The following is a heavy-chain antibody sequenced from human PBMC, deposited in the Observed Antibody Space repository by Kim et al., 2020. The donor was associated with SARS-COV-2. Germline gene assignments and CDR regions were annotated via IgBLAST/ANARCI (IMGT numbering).Heavy chain of an antibody. V-gene: IGHV3-33*05. CDR1: GFTFSSYG. D-gene: IGHD3-10*01. CDR2: ISYDGSNK. CDR3: ARVWHHYGSGSRSYDYYG. Sequence: GGSLRLSCAASGFTFSSYGMHWVRQAPGKGLEWVAVISYDGSNKYYADPVKGRFTISRDNSKNTLYLQMNSLRAEDTAVYYWARVWHHYGSGSRSYDYYG. J-gene: IGHJ6*01.